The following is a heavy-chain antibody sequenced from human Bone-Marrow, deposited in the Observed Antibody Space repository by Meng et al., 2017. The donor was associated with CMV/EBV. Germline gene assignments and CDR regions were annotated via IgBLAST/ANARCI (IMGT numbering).Heavy chain of an antibody. Sequence: ASVKVSCKASGYTFTTYDINWVRQATGQGLEWMGWMNPNSGNTGYAQKFQGRVTLTRVTSITTAYMELSTLTSDDTAVYYCARTRIEVEPDGSKIKYYNYGMDVWGQGTTVTFPS. V-gene: IGHV1-8*01. D-gene: IGHD2-2*01. J-gene: IGHJ6*02. CDR2: MNPNSGNT. CDR1: GYTFTTYD. CDR3: ARTRIEVEPDGSKIKYYNYGMDV.